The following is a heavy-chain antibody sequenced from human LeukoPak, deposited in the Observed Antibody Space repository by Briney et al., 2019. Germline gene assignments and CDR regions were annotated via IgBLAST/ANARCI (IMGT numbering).Heavy chain of an antibody. D-gene: IGHD1-26*01. V-gene: IGHV1-2*02. CDR1: GYTFTGYY. CDR2: IDPNSGGT. J-gene: IGHJ4*02. CDR3: ARDPGIVGATTEDY. Sequence: ASVKVSCKASGYTFTGYYIHWARQAPGQGLEWVGWIDPNSGGTNYAQKFQGRVTMTRDTSISTAYMELSRLRSDDTAVYYCARDPGIVGATTEDYWGQGTLVTVSS.